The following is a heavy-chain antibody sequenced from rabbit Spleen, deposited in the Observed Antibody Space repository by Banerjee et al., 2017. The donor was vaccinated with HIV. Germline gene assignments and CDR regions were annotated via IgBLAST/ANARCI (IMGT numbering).Heavy chain of an antibody. V-gene: IGHV1S40*01. CDR2: IYAGSSGST. D-gene: IGHD2-1*01. Sequence: QSLEESGGDLVKPGASLTLTCTASGFSFSRSYYMCWVRQAPGKGLECIACIYAGSSGSTWYASWAKGRFTISKTSSTTVTLQMTSLTAADTATYFCARGSATMTMVITGFYLNLWGPGTLVTVS. CDR3: ARGSATMTMVITGFYLNL. J-gene: IGHJ4*01. CDR1: GFSFSRSYY.